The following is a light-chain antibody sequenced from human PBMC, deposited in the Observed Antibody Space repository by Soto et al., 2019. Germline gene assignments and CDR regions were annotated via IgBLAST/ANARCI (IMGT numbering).Light chain of an antibody. CDR1: RSISTY. CDR2: AAS. Sequence: DIQMTQSPSSLSASVGDRVTITCRASRSISTYLNWYQQKPGKAPNLLIYAASSLQSGVPSRFSGSGSGTDFTLTISSLQPEDFATYYCQQTYNTPWTFGQGTKVDIK. CDR3: QQTYNTPWT. J-gene: IGKJ1*01. V-gene: IGKV1-39*01.